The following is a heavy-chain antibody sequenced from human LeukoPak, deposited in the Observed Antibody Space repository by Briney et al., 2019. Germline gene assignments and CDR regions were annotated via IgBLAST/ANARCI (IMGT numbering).Heavy chain of an antibody. CDR3: AGLGYSSGWYVNY. Sequence: GGPLRLSCAASGFTFSDYYMSWIHQAPGKGLEWVSYISSSSSYTNYADSVKGRFTISRDNAKNSLYLQMNSLRAEDTAVYYCAGLGYSSGWYVNYWGQGTLVTVSS. D-gene: IGHD6-19*01. V-gene: IGHV3-11*03. CDR2: ISSSSSYT. CDR1: GFTFSDYY. J-gene: IGHJ4*02.